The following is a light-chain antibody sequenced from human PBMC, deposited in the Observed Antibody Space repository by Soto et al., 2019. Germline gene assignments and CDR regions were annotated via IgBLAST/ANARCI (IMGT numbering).Light chain of an antibody. Sequence: ELVMTQSPATLSVTPGERATLSCRASQTISTNLAWYQQKPGQAPRLLIYGASTRAAGIPARFSGSGSGTEFTLTISSLQPDDFATYYCLQYHTYSWTFGLGTKVDIK. J-gene: IGKJ1*01. V-gene: IGKV3-15*01. CDR2: GAS. CDR1: QTISTN. CDR3: LQYHTYSWT.